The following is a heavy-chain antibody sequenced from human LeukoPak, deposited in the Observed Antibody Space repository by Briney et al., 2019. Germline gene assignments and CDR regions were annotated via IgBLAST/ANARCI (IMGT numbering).Heavy chain of an antibody. D-gene: IGHD2-15*01. CDR2: ISSSSSYI. CDR1: GFTFSSYS. Sequence: GGSLRLSCAASGFTFSSYSMNWVRQAPGKGLEWVSSISSSSSYIYYADSVKGRFTISRDNAKNSLYLQMNSLRAEDTAVYYCAKDSDIVVVDYFDYWGQGTLVTVSS. CDR3: AKDSDIVVVDYFDY. J-gene: IGHJ4*02. V-gene: IGHV3-21*04.